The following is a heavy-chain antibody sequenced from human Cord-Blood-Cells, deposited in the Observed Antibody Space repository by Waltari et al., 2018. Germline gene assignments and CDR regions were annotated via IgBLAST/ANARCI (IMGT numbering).Heavy chain of an antibody. CDR3: ARDRAVTDY. J-gene: IGHJ4*02. CDR1: GFTFSGYG. CDR2: IEQDGSEK. D-gene: IGHD4-4*01. Sequence: EVQLVESGGGLVQPGGSLRLSGAASGFTFSGYGMSWVRQAPGKGLEWVANIEQDGSEKYYVDSVKGRFTISRDNAKNSLYLQMNSLRAEDTAVYYWARDRAVTDYWGQGTLVTVSS. V-gene: IGHV3-7*01.